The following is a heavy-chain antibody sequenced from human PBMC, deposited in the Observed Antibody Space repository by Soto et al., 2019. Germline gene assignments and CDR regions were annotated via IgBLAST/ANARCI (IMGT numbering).Heavy chain of an antibody. CDR3: ARESGGATATLDYYYFYMAV. Sequence: QVQLVQSGAEVKKPGASVTVSCQASGYRFSDYYLHWVRQAPGQGPEWMGWMNPNSGDTKYAQKFKGRVTMTRDTSVRTAFMELNWLKSDDTAVYYCARESGGATATLDYYYFYMAVWGIGTTVTVSS. CDR2: MNPNSGDT. CDR1: GYRFSDYY. V-gene: IGHV1-2*02. D-gene: IGHD1-26*01. J-gene: IGHJ6*03.